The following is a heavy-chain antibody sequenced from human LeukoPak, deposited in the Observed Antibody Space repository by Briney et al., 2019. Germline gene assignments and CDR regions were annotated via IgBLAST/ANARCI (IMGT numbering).Heavy chain of an antibody. Sequence: GSSVKVSCKASGGTFSSYAISWVRQSPGQGLEWMGGIIPIFGTANYAQKFQGRVTITADESTTTAYMERSSLRSEDTAVYYCARNPRYYYGSGSYYKASFDYWGQGTLVTVSS. D-gene: IGHD3-10*01. CDR1: GGTFSSYA. CDR3: ARNPRYYYGSGSYYKASFDY. V-gene: IGHV1-69*01. J-gene: IGHJ4*02. CDR2: IIPIFGTA.